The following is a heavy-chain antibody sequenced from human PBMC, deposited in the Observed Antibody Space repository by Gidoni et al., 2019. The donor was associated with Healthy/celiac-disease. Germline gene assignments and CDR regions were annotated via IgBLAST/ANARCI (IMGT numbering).Heavy chain of an antibody. CDR1: GGSIRSSSYY. D-gene: IGHD3-3*01. CDR3: ASGYDFWSGRGWFDP. V-gene: IGHV4-39*01. CDR2: IYYSGST. Sequence: QLQLQESGPGLVKPSETLSLTCTVSGGSIRSSSYYWGWIRQPPGKGLEWIGSIYYSGSTYYNPSLKSRVTISVDTSKNQFSLKLSSVTAADTAVYYCASGYDFWSGRGWFDPWGQGTLVTVSS. J-gene: IGHJ5*02.